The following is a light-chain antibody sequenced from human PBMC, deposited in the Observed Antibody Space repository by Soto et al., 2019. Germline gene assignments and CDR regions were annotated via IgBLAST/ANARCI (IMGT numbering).Light chain of an antibody. V-gene: IGLV1-40*01. Sequence: QAVVTQPPSVSGAPGQRVTISCTGNNSNIGAGYDVHWYQQLPRTAPKLLIYGNFNRPSGVPDRFSVSNSGTSASLAITGLQAEDEADYYCQSYDSSLSGSVFGGGTKVTVL. CDR3: QSYDSSLSGSV. CDR2: GNF. CDR1: NSNIGAGYD. J-gene: IGLJ2*01.